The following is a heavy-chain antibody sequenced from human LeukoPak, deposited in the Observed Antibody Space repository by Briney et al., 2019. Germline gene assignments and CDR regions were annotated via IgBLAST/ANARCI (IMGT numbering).Heavy chain of an antibody. CDR1: GGSINSHY. D-gene: IGHD6-19*01. V-gene: IGHV4-59*08. Sequence: SETLSLTCTVSGGSINSHYWSWIRQPPGKGLEWIGDIYYKGSTNYNPSLTSRVTISVDTSKNHLSLKLTSVLAADTAIYYCVRRDNTGWNYFDYWGQGILVTVSS. CDR3: VRRDNTGWNYFDY. CDR2: IYYKGST. J-gene: IGHJ4*02.